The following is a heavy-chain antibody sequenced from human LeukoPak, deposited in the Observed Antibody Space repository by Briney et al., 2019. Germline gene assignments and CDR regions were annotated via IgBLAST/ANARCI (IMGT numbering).Heavy chain of an antibody. CDR2: LHPTGST. D-gene: IGHD4-23*01. V-gene: IGHV4-31*03. CDR3: VRDRGDYSGDPGHFEY. CDR1: GASISTGYYY. J-gene: IGHJ4*02. Sequence: PSETLSLTCTVSGASISTGYYYWTWIRQHPGKGLEWIGCLHPTGSTYYNPSLKSRLSISVGTSKNQFSLRLSSVTVADTAVYYCVRDRGDYSGDPGHFEYWGQGILVTVSS.